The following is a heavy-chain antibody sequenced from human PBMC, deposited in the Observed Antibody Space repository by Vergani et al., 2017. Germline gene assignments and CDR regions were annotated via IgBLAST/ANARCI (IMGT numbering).Heavy chain of an antibody. D-gene: IGHD3-9*01. CDR3: ARSREYFDWFPRAGAYDYYMDV. CDR1: GGTFSSYA. J-gene: IGHJ6*03. CDR2: IIPIFGTA. V-gene: IGHV1-69*01. Sequence: QVQLVQSGAEVKKPGSSVKVSCKASGGTFSSYAISWVRQAPGQGLEWMGGIIPIFGTANYAQTFQGRVTITADDSTSTAYMELSSLRSEDTAVYYCARSREYFDWFPRAGAYDYYMDVWGKGTTVTVSS.